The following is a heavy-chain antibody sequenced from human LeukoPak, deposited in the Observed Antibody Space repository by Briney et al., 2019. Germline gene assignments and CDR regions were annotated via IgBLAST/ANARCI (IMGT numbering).Heavy chain of an antibody. CDR1: GGSISSGGYY. Sequence: SETLSLTCTVSGGSISSGGYYWSWIRQPPGKGLEWIGYIYHSGSTYYNPSLKSRVTISVDRSKNQFSLKLSSVTAADTAVYYCASDIRNLVRGNYWGQGTLVTVSS. CDR3: ASDIRNLVRGNY. V-gene: IGHV4-30-2*01. CDR2: IYHSGST. J-gene: IGHJ4*02. D-gene: IGHD3-10*01.